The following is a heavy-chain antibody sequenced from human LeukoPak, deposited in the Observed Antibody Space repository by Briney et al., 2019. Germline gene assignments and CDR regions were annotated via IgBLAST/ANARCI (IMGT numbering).Heavy chain of an antibody. CDR1: GFTFSSYG. V-gene: IGHV3-33*01. Sequence: GRSLRPSCAASGFTFSSYGMHWVRQAPGKGLEWVAVIWYDGSNKYYADSVKGRFTISRDNSKNTLYLQMNSLRAEDTAVYYCARDRLGGYFDYWGQGTLVTVSS. CDR2: IWYDGSNK. CDR3: ARDRLGGYFDY. D-gene: IGHD3-16*01. J-gene: IGHJ4*02.